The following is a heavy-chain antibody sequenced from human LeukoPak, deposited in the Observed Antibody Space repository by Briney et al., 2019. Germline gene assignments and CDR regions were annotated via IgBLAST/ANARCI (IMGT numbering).Heavy chain of an antibody. CDR1: GFTVSSNY. CDR3: ARDRLDYYYGMDV. CDR2: IYSGGTT. Sequence: GGSLRLSCAASGFTVSSNYMSWVRQAPGKGLEWVSVIYSGGTTYYADSVKGRFTISRDNSKNTLYLQMNSLRAEDTAVYYCARDRLDYYYGMDVWGQGTTVTVSS. D-gene: IGHD3-16*01. J-gene: IGHJ6*02. V-gene: IGHV3-66*01.